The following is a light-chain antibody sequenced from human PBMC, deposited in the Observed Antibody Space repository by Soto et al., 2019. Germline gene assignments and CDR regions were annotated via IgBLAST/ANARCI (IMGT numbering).Light chain of an antibody. Sequence: SALTQPASVSGSPGQSITISCTGTSSDVGAYNYVSWYQHHPGKAPKLMIYEVTNRPSGVSNRFSGSKSGNTASLTISGLQAEDEADYYCTSYISTSTVVFGGGTKVTVL. CDR2: EVT. V-gene: IGLV2-14*01. J-gene: IGLJ3*02. CDR3: TSYISTSTVV. CDR1: SSDVGAYNY.